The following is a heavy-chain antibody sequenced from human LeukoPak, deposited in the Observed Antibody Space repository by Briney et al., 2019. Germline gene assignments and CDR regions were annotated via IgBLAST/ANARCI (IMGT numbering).Heavy chain of an antibody. J-gene: IGHJ4*02. CDR2: TYYRSKWFN. CDR1: EDSVSRNSAA. CDR3: ARETYYFNY. Sequence: SQTLSLTRAISEDSVSRNSAAWHWIRQSPSRGLEWLGRTYYRSKWFNDYAVSVKSRITINPDTSKNHFSLQLNSVTPEDTAVYYCARETYYFNYWGQGTLVTVSS. V-gene: IGHV6-1*01.